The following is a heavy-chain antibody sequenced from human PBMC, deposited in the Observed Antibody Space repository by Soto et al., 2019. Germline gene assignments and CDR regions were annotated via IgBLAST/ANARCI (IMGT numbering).Heavy chain of an antibody. CDR1: GFTFSRYG. D-gene: IGHD1-26*01. CDR3: GKGHRDDIVGATTGGWYFDL. Sequence: QVQLVESGGGVVQPGRSLRLSCAASGFTFSRYGMHWVRQAPGKGLEWVAVISYDGSNKYYADSVKGRFTISRDNSKNTLYLQMNSLRAEDTAVYYCGKGHRDDIVGATTGGWYFDLWGRGTLVTVSS. CDR2: ISYDGSNK. V-gene: IGHV3-30*18. J-gene: IGHJ2*01.